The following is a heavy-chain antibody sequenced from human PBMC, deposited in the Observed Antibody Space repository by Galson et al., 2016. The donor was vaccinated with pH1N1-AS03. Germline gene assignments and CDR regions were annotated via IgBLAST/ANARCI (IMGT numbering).Heavy chain of an antibody. V-gene: IGHV4-4*07. CDR1: GGSISRNN. D-gene: IGHD3-16*02. CDR3: ARDYRWAFDY. J-gene: IGHJ4*02. Sequence: TLSLTCTVSGGSISRNNWSWIRQPAGKGLEWIGRIYSSGSSSYNPSLKSRGTMSLDTSKNQLSLKLSSVTAADTAVYYCARDYRWAFDYWGQGTLVTVSS. CDR2: IYSSGSS.